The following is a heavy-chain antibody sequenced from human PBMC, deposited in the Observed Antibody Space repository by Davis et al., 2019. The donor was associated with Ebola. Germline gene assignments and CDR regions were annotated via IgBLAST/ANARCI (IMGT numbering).Heavy chain of an antibody. CDR1: GFTFSSYS. CDR3: ARGRDYAFDI. V-gene: IGHV3-48*02. D-gene: IGHD2-21*02. CDR2: INGGGVTT. J-gene: IGHJ3*02. Sequence: GESLKSSCAASGFTFSSYSMNWVRQAPGKGLEWVSGINGGGVTTVYADSVKGRFTMSRDNAKNSLYLQMNSLRDEDTAVYYCARGRDYAFDIWGQGTTVTVSS.